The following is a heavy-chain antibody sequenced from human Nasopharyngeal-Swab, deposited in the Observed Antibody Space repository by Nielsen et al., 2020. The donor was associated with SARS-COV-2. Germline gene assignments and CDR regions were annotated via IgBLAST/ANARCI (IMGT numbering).Heavy chain of an antibody. CDR2: INYNSGIT. D-gene: IGHD6-19*01. Sequence: GGSLRLSCTASGFTFSSYAMNWVRQAPGKGPEWVSTINYNSGITYSADSVRGRFTIFRDNSENTLFLQMNSLMAEDTAMYFCAKGMDSSGFHGFDIWGQGTMVTVSS. CDR1: GFTFSSYA. J-gene: IGHJ3*02. V-gene: IGHV3-23*01. CDR3: AKGMDSSGFHGFDI.